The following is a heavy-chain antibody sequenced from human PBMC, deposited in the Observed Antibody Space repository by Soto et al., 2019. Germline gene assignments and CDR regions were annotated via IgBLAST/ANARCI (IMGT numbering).Heavy chain of an antibody. CDR1: GLTFSNYG. CDR2: ISYDANNY. D-gene: IGHD6-19*01. J-gene: IGHJ6*02. V-gene: IGHV3-30*18. Sequence: QVQLVQSGGGVVQPGMSLRLSCAASGLTFSNYGMHWVRQAPGKGLEWVAVISYDANNYYYSDSVKGRFTISRYNSKNTLYLQMDRLRAEVEAVYYCAKDQGVGVAGGYGMDVWGQGTTVTVSS. CDR3: AKDQGVGVAGGYGMDV.